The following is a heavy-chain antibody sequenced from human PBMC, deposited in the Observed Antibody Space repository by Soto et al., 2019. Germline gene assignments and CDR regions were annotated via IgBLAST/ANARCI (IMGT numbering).Heavy chain of an antibody. Sequence: SETLSLTCTVSGGSISSYYWSWIRQPPGKGLEWIGYIYYSGSTNYNPSLKSRVTISVDTSKNQFSLKLSSVTAADTAVYYCARLLNIAALPGIVGAFDIWGQGTMVTVSS. CDR3: ARLLNIAALPGIVGAFDI. V-gene: IGHV4-59*08. CDR2: IYYSGST. CDR1: GGSISSYY. D-gene: IGHD6-6*01. J-gene: IGHJ3*02.